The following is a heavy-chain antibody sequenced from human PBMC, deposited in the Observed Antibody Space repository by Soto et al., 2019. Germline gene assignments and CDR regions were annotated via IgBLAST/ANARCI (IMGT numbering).Heavy chain of an antibody. J-gene: IGHJ4*02. V-gene: IGHV4-31*03. CDR1: GGSISSGGYY. CDR2: IYYSGST. CDR3: VRSVILSGGSYQGLIRLHYFDT. Sequence: SETLSLTCTVSGGSISSGGYYWSWIRQHPGKGLEWIGYIYYSGSTYYNPSLKNRVTLSLDVSKNEFYLAVNSVTAADTAVYYCVRSVILSGGSYQGLIRLHYFDTWGPGTLVTVSS. D-gene: IGHD3-3*01.